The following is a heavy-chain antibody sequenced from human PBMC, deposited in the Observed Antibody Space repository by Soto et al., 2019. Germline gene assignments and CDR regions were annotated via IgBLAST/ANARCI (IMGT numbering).Heavy chain of an antibody. Sequence: ESLKISCKGSGYSFTSYWISWVRQMPGKGLEWMGRIDPSDSYTNYSPSFQGHVTISADKSISTAYLQWSSLKASDTAMYYCASGRGSIAARDNNRFHPCGYVSLDTVSP. J-gene: IGHJ5*02. V-gene: IGHV5-10-1*01. D-gene: IGHD6-6*01. CDR2: IDPSDSYT. CDR1: GYSFTSYW. CDR3: ASGRGSIAARDNNRFHP.